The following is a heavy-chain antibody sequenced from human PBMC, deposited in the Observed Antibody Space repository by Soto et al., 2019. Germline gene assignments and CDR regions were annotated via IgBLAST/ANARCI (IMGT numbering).Heavy chain of an antibody. V-gene: IGHV3-74*01. CDR2: INGDGSDT. CDR1: GFILSSYS. D-gene: IGHD3-3*01. CDR3: ASLTFGVRLAFDI. J-gene: IGHJ3*02. Sequence: EVQLVESGGALVQPGGSLKLSCVASGFILSSYSMHWVRQAPGKGLVWVSHINGDGSDTTYADSVKGRFTISRDNSKNTFYLEMNSLRADDSAVYFCASLTFGVRLAFDIWGQGTKVVVSS.